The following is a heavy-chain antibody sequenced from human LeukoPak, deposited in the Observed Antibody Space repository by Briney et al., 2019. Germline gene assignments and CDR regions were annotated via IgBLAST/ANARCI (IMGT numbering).Heavy chain of an antibody. CDR2: IYTSGST. Sequence: SETLSLTCTVSGGSISSYYWSWIRQPAGKGLEWIGRIYTSGSTNYNPSLKSRVTMSVDTSKNQFPLKLSSVTAADTAVYYCARDFGSGWYVYYFDYWGQGTLVTVSS. J-gene: IGHJ4*02. D-gene: IGHD6-19*01. CDR3: ARDFGSGWYVYYFDY. V-gene: IGHV4-4*07. CDR1: GGSISSYY.